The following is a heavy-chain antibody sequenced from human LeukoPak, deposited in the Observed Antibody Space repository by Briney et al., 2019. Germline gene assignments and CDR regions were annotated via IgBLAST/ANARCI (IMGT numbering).Heavy chain of an antibody. D-gene: IGHD5-24*01. CDR2: INKKGNEK. CDR1: GFTFSTYW. Sequence: GGSLRLSCAASGFTFSTYWMRWVRQAPGEGLEWVANINKKGNEKYYVDSVKGRSTISRDNAKNSLYLQMNSLRAEDTAVYYCARRDGPIDYWGQGTLVTVSS. V-gene: IGHV3-7*05. CDR3: ARRDGPIDY. J-gene: IGHJ4*02.